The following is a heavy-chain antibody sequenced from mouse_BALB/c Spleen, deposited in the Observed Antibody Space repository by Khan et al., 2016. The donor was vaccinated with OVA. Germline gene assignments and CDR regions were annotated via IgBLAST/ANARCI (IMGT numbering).Heavy chain of an antibody. J-gene: IGHJ4*01. CDR2: IWSDGST. V-gene: IGHV2-6-1*01. D-gene: IGHD2-10*01. CDR1: GFSLTNYG. CDR3: ARQPYYHYNVMDY. Sequence: VQLQESGPGLVAPSQSLSLTCTISGFSLTNYGIHWVRQPPGKGLEWLVVIWSDGSTTYNSALKSRLTITKDNSKGQVFLKMNRLQTDDTAIYFCARQPYYHYNVMDYWGQGTSVTVSS.